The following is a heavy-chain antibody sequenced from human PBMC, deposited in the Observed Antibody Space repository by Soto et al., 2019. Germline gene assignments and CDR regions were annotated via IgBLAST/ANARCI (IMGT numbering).Heavy chain of an antibody. V-gene: IGHV3-15*07. J-gene: IGHJ4*01. CDR1: DFAFSNAW. CDR3: TTDSYSPIVEVRFDY. D-gene: IGHD1-26*01. CDR2: IKSRALGGTT. Sequence: EVQLVASGGGLVKPGGSLTLSCAASDFAFSNAWINWVRQAPGKGLEWVGRIKSRALGGTTDFAAPVRGRFAITRDDSRNMVYMQMNNLNTEDTAVYYCTTDSYSPIVEVRFDYWGHGTLVTVSS.